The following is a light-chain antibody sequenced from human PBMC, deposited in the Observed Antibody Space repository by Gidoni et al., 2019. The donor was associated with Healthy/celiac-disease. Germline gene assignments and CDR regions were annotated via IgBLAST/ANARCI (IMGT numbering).Light chain of an antibody. CDR2: AAS. CDR1: QSISSY. J-gene: IGKJ1*01. CDR3: QQSYSTPLT. V-gene: IGKV1-39*01. Sequence: DIQMTQSPSSLSASVGDRVTITCRASQSISSYLNWYQQKPGKAPKLLIYAASSLQSGVPSRFRGSGSWTDFTLTISSLQPEDFATYYCQQSYSTPLTFXQXTKVEIK.